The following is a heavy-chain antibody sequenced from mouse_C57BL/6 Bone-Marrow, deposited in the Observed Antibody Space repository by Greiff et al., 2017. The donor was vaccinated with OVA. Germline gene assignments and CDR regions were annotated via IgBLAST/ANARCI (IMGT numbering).Heavy chain of an antibody. Sequence: EVKLMESGGDLVKPGGSLKLSCAASGFTFSSYGMSWVRQTPDKRLAWVATISSGGSYTYYPDSVKGRFTISRDNAKNTLYLQMSSLKSEDTAMYYCARPFITTVVARNWFAYWGQGTLVTVSA. D-gene: IGHD1-1*01. CDR1: GFTFSSYG. V-gene: IGHV5-6*01. J-gene: IGHJ3*01. CDR3: ARPFITTVVARNWFAY. CDR2: ISSGGSYT.